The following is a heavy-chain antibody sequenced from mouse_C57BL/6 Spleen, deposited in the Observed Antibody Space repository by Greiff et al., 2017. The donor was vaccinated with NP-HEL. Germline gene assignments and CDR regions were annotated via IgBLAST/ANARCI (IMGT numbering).Heavy chain of an antibody. CDR3: ARFDDYSWFAY. CDR2: IYPRDGRT. V-gene: IGHV1-85*01. CDR1: GYTFTSYD. J-gene: IGHJ3*01. Sequence: VQRVESGPELVKPGASVKLSCKASGYTFTSYDINWVKQRPGPGLEWIGWIYPRDGRTKYNEKFKGKATLTVDTSSSTAYMELHSLTSEDSAVYFCARFDDYSWFAYWGQGTLVTVSA. D-gene: IGHD2-3*01.